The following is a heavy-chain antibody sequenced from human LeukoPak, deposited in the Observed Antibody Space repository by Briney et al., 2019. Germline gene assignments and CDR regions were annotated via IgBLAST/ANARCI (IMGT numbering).Heavy chain of an antibody. Sequence: PSQTLSLTCAVSGGSISSNAYSWSWIRQPPGKGLEWIGYIYRSGSTYYNPSLKSRVTISVDTSNNQFSLKLNSVTAADTAVYYCARDRGDGYPVGYFDYWGQGTLVTVSS. CDR2: IYRSGST. D-gene: IGHD5-24*01. J-gene: IGHJ4*02. V-gene: IGHV4-30-2*01. CDR1: GGSISSNAYS. CDR3: ARDRGDGYPVGYFDY.